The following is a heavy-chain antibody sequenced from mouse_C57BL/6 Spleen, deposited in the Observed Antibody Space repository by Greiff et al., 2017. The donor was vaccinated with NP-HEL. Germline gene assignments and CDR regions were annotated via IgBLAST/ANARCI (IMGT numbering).Heavy chain of an antibody. CDR1: GYSFTSYY. D-gene: IGHD2-10*01. CDR3: ARNGAYYDYAMDY. V-gene: IGHV1-66*01. Sequence: VQLQESGPELVKPGASVKISCKASGYSFTSYYIHWVKQRPGQGLEWIGWIYPGSGNTKYNEKFKGKATLTADTSSSTAYMQLSSLTSEDSAVYYCARNGAYYDYAMDYWGQGTSVTVSS. J-gene: IGHJ4*01. CDR2: IYPGSGNT.